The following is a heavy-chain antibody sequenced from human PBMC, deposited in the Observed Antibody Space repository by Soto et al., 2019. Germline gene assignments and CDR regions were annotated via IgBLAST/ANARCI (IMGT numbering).Heavy chain of an antibody. CDR1: GFTFSSYS. Sequence: GGSLRLSCAASGFTFSSYSMNWVRQAPGKGLEWVSYISSSSSTIYYADSVKGRFTISRDNAKNSLYLQMNSLRDEDTAVYYCASAMISRWYFDLWGRGTLVTVSS. CDR2: ISSSSSTI. CDR3: ASAMISRWYFDL. D-gene: IGHD3-22*01. J-gene: IGHJ2*01. V-gene: IGHV3-48*02.